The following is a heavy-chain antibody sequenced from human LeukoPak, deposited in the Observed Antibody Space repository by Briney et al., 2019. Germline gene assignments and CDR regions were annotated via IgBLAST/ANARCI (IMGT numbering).Heavy chain of an antibody. CDR3: ARGGYYGSGTPFDY. J-gene: IGHJ4*02. D-gene: IGHD3-10*01. Sequence: PGGSLRLSCAASGFTFSSYAMHWVRQAPGKGLESVAVISYDGSNKYYADSVKGRFTISRDNSKNTLYLQMNSLRAEDTAVYYCARGGYYGSGTPFDYWGQGTLVTVSS. V-gene: IGHV3-30-3*01. CDR2: ISYDGSNK. CDR1: GFTFSSYA.